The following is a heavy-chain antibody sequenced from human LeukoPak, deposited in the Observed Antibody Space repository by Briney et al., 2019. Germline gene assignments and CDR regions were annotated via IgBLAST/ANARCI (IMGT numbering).Heavy chain of an antibody. CDR1: GFTFSSYG. CDR2: ISYDGSNK. D-gene: IGHD5-18*01. CDR3: AKDLMPDTAMVSY. V-gene: IGHV3-30*18. Sequence: PGRSLRLSCAASGFTFSSYGMHWVRQAPGKGLEWVAVISYDGSNKYYADSVKGRFTISRDNSKNTLYLQMNSLRAEQTAVYYCAKDLMPDTAMVSYWGQGTLVTVSS. J-gene: IGHJ4*02.